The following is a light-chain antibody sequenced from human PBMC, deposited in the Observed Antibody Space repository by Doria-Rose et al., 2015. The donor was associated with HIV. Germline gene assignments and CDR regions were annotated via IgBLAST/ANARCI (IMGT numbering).Light chain of an antibody. J-gene: IGKJ3*01. CDR2: WAS. V-gene: IGKV4-1*01. Sequence: DIRMTQSPESLGMPLGERAALNCKSNQSLLYTSKNYLAWYQQKPGQPPKLLIYWASTRQSGVPARFSGSESGTDFTLTISSLEAEDVAVYYCQQYYDTPSFGPGTTVDIK. CDR3: QQYYDTPS. CDR1: QSLLYTSKNY.